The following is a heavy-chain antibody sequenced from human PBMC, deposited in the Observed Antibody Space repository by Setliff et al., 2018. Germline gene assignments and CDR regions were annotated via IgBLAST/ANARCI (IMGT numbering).Heavy chain of an antibody. CDR2: VYNDGST. V-gene: IGHV4-4*07. J-gene: IGHJ6*03. CDR3: ARMSGFQYMDV. D-gene: IGHD3-3*01. CDR1: GGSISPHY. Sequence: PSETLSLTCTVSGGSISPHYWSWIRQPAGKGLEWIGRVYNDGSTNYNPSLKSRLTMSVDTSQNQFSLKLRSVTAADTAVYYCARMSGFQYMDVWGKGTTVTVSS.